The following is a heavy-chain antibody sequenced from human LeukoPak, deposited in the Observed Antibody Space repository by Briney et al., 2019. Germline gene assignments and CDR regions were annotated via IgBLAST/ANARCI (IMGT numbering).Heavy chain of an antibody. D-gene: IGHD3-10*01. V-gene: IGHV4-59*01. CDR3: ARVYYYGSGSYYYYYYGMDV. Sequence: PSETLSLTCTVSGGSISSYYWSWIRQPPGKGLEWIGYIYYSGSTNYNPSLKSRVTISVDTSKNQFSLKLSSVTAADTAVYYCARVYYYGSGSYYYYYYGMDVWGQGTTVTVSS. J-gene: IGHJ6*02. CDR1: GGSISSYY. CDR2: IYYSGST.